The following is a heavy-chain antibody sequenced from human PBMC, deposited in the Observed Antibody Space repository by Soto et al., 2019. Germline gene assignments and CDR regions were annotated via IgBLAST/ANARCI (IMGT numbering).Heavy chain of an antibody. V-gene: IGHV4-31*01. D-gene: IGHD2-15*01. CDR3: ARVSGRNHCSGGSCYPDD. CDR1: GGSISSGGYY. CDR2: IYYSGST. J-gene: IGHJ4*02. Sequence: QVQLQESGPGLVKPSQTLSLTCTVSGGSISSGGYYWSWIRQHPGKGLEWIGYIYYSGSTYYNPSLTRQLTISVNTTKNPFALKLISVTAADTAVYYCARVSGRNHCSGGSCYPDDWGQGTLVTVSS.